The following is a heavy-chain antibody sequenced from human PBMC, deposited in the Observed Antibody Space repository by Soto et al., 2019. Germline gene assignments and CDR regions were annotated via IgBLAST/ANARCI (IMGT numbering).Heavy chain of an antibody. D-gene: IGHD2-2*01. CDR1: GAPITCGDYS. CDR2: IFHGGST. CDR3: ARGRVVVPAAVMFKCLDP. J-gene: IGHJ5*02. V-gene: IGHV4-30-2*01. Sequence: LSLTFAISGAPITCGDYSWNWIRQPPWKGLEWIGYIFHGGSTYYNPSLRSRVTISVDRSRTQFSLKMSSVTAADTAVYYCARGRVVVPAAVMFKCLDPWGQGALVIGSS.